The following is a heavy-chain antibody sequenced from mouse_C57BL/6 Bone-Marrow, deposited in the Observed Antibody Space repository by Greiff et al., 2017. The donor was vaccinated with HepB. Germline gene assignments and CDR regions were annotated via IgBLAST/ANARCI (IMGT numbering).Heavy chain of an antibody. CDR3: ARNLLLRPSGFDY. CDR1: GYTFTSYW. CDR2: IDPSDSYT. V-gene: IGHV1-50*01. D-gene: IGHD1-1*01. J-gene: IGHJ2*01. Sequence: VQLQQPGAELVKPGASVKLSCKASGYTFTSYWMQWVKQRPGQGLEWIGEIDPSDSYTNYNQKFKGKATLTVDTSSSTAYMQLSSLTSEDSAVYYCARNLLLRPSGFDYWGQGTTLTVSS.